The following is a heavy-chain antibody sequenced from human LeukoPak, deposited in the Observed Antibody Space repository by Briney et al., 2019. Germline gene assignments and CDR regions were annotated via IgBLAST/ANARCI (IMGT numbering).Heavy chain of an antibody. Sequence: PGGSLRLSCAASGFTFSSYAISWVRQAPGEGLEWVSAISGSGGSTYYAGSVKGRFTISRDNSKNTLYLQMNSLRAEDTYVYYCAKDLSNGYCSGGSCYYSGGYDYWGQGTLVTVSS. CDR3: AKDLSNGYCSGGSCYYSGGYDY. J-gene: IGHJ4*02. CDR2: ISGSGGST. V-gene: IGHV3-23*01. D-gene: IGHD2-15*01. CDR1: GFTFSSYA.